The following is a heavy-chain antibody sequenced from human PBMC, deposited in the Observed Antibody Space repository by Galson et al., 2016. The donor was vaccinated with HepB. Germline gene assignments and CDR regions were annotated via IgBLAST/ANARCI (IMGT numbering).Heavy chain of an antibody. Sequence: MSWVRQAPGKGLEWVSAISGSGGSTYYADSVKGRFTISRDNSKNTLYLQMNSLRAEDTAVYYCAAPLGIVAVAGTVDFGYWGQGTLVTVSS. CDR3: AAPLGIVAVAGTVDFGY. CDR2: ISGSGGST. J-gene: IGHJ4*02. D-gene: IGHD6-19*01. V-gene: IGHV3-23*01.